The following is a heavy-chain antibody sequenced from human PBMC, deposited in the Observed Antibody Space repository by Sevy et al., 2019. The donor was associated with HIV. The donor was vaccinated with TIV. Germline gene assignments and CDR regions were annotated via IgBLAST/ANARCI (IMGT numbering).Heavy chain of an antibody. J-gene: IGHJ4*02. D-gene: IGHD1-1*01. V-gene: IGHV3-21*01. CDR2: ISALNNYI. Sequence: GGSLRLSCAASGFTFSSYSMNWVRQAPGKGLEWVSSISALNNYIYYSDSVKGRFTISRDNAKNSLYLQMNSLRAEDTAVYYCAREGDNWLPIDYWGQGTLVTVSS. CDR3: AREGDNWLPIDY. CDR1: GFTFSSYS.